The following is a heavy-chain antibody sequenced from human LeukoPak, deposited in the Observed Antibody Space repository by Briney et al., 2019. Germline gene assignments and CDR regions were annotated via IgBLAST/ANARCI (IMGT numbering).Heavy chain of an antibody. Sequence: PSETLSLTCTVSGGSISSGDYYWSWIRQPPGKGLEWIGYIYYSGSTYYNPSLKSRVTISVDTSKNQFSLELSSVTAADTAVYYCARGYDSSGYYAESFDYWGQGTLVTVSS. CDR1: GGSISSGDYY. J-gene: IGHJ4*02. CDR2: IYYSGST. D-gene: IGHD3-22*01. V-gene: IGHV4-30-4*01. CDR3: ARGYDSSGYYAESFDY.